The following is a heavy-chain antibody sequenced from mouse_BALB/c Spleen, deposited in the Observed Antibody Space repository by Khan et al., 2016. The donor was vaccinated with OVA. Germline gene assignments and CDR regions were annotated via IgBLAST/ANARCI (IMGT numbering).Heavy chain of an antibody. CDR2: INTYYGDV. CDR1: GYTFTDFT. J-gene: IGHJ3*01. CDR3: TRGGGSRFAY. Sequence: VQLVESGAELVRPGVSVKISCKGSGYTFTDFTMHWVKQSHAKSLEWIGVINTYYGDVTYNQKFKGKATMTVDTSSSTVYMELARLTSEDSAIYYCTRGGGSRFAYWGQGTLVTVSA. V-gene: IGHV1S137*01.